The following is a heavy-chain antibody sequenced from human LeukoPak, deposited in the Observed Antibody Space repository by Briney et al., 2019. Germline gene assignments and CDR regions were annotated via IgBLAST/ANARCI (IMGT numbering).Heavy chain of an antibody. CDR1: GFTFDDYA. D-gene: IGHD3-10*01. Sequence: GGSLRLSCAASGFTFDDYAMHWVRQAPGKGLEWVANIKQDGSEKYYVDSVKGRFTISRDNAKNSLYLQMNSLRAEDTAVYYCAKDGVLLWFGENKYYFDYWGQGTLVTVSS. CDR3: AKDGVLLWFGENKYYFDY. V-gene: IGHV3-7*01. J-gene: IGHJ4*02. CDR2: IKQDGSEK.